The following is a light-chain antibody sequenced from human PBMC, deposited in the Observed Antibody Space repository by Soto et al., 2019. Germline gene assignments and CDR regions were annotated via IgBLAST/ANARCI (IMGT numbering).Light chain of an antibody. Sequence: QSVLTQPASVSGSPGQSITISCAGTSSDVGGYNYVSWYQQLPGKAPQLVIYDVTHRPSGVSDCFSGSRSGNTASLTISGLQAEDEADYYCTSFTSGSTPYVLGTGTKVTVL. CDR1: SSDVGGYNY. V-gene: IGLV2-14*03. J-gene: IGLJ1*01. CDR3: TSFTSGSTPYV. CDR2: DVT.